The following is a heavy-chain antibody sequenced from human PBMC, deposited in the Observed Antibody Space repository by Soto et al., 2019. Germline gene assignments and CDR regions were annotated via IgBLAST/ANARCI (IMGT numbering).Heavy chain of an antibody. CDR1: GYTFTGYY. CDR2: INPNSGGT. CDR3: ARSYARSDMTYYDSSGYGGPFGY. J-gene: IGHJ4*02. V-gene: IGHV1-2*02. D-gene: IGHD3-22*01. Sequence: ASVKVSCKASGYTFTGYYMHWVRRAPGQGLEWMGWINPNSGGTNYAQKFQGRVTMTRDTSISTAYMELSRLRSDDTAVYYCARSYARSDMTYYDSSGYGGPFGYWGQGTLVTVSS.